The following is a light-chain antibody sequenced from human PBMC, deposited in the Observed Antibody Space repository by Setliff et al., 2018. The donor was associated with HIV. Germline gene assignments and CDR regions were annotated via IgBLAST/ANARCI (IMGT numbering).Light chain of an antibody. CDR2: EVS. J-gene: IGLJ3*02. V-gene: IGLV2-14*01. Sequence: SVLTQPASMSGSPGQSITISCTGTSSDVGGYNYVSWYQQHPGRAPKLMIYEVSNRPSGVPNRFSGSKSGTTASLTISGLQAEDEADYYCTSYTSSNTLVFGGGTKVTVL. CDR3: TSYTSSNTLV. CDR1: SSDVGGYNY.